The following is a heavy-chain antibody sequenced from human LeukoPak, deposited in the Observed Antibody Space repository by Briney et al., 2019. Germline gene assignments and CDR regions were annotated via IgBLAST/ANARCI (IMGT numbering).Heavy chain of an antibody. J-gene: IGHJ3*02. V-gene: IGHV1-18*01. D-gene: IGHD2-15*01. Sequence: ASVKVSCKASGYTFTSYGISWVRQAPGQGLEWMGWISAYNGNTNYAQKLQGRVTMTTDTSTSTAYMELRSLRSDDTAVYYCARVSSSGPLRNAFDIRGQGTMVTVSS. CDR2: ISAYNGNT. CDR3: ARVSSSGPLRNAFDI. CDR1: GYTFTSYG.